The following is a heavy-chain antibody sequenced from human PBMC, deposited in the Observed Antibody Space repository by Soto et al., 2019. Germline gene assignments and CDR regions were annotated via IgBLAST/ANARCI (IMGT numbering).Heavy chain of an antibody. CDR2: IYYSESN. V-gene: IGHV4-30-4*01. Sequence: QVQLQESGPGLVKPSQTLSLTCTVSGGSISSGDDFWTWIRQPPGNGLEWIGYIYYSESNYYNPSLKSRLNMSVDTSKTQFSLKLSSVTAADTAVYYCARDRAKWKDYYYYGMDVWGQGTTVTVSS. CDR3: ARDRAKWKDYYYYGMDV. J-gene: IGHJ6*02. D-gene: IGHD1-20*01. CDR1: GGSISSGDDF.